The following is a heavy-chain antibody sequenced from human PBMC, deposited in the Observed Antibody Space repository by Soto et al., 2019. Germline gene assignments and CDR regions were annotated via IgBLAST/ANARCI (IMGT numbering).Heavy chain of an antibody. D-gene: IGHD3-3*01. CDR2: IIPIFGAT. J-gene: IGHJ4*02. Sequence: QVQLVQSGSEVKKPGSSVKVSCKASGGTFSSHAISWVRQAPGQGLEWMGCIIPIFGATNYAQKFQGRVTITGHESTATAYLEPSRLRSADTAAHYCARTPFFNIWGGYYREEYVEFLGRGSLVSVSS. V-gene: IGHV1-69*12. CDR3: ARTPFFNIWGGYYREEYVEF. CDR1: GGTFSSHA.